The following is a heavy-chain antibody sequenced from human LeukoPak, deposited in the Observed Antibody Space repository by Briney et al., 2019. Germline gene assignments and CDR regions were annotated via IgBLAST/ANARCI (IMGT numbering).Heavy chain of an antibody. CDR3: VRDLMGSGSTTAYLHH. CDR1: GFTFSDYS. J-gene: IGHJ1*01. D-gene: IGHD1-1*01. V-gene: IGHV3-21*01. CDR2: ISRRSRHV. Sequence: GGSLRLSCAASGFTFSDYSMNWVRQAPGKGLEWVSSISRRSRHVYYAGSVQGRFTISRDNAENSLYLQMNSLRAEDLAVYFCVRDLMGSGSTTAYLHHWGQGTLVTVSS.